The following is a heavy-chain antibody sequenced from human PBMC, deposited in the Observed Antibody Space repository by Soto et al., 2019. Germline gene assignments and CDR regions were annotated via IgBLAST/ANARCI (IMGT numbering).Heavy chain of an antibody. CDR1: GGCFSGYY. D-gene: IGHD1-20*01. CDR2: INHSGST. CDR3: ARVYSWNDRGSYYYYYYGMDV. V-gene: IGHV4-34*01. J-gene: IGHJ6*02. Sequence: PSETLSLTCAVYGGCFSGYYWSWIRQPPGKGLEWIGEINHSGSTNYNPSLKSRVTISVDTSKNQFSLKLSSVTAADTAVYYCARVYSWNDRGSYYYYYYGMDVWGQGTTVTVSS.